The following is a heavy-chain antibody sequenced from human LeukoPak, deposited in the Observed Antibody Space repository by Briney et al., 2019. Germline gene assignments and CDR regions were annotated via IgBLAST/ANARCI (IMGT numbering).Heavy chain of an antibody. CDR3: ARDRGSTVTTVGY. J-gene: IGHJ4*02. V-gene: IGHV3-11*04. D-gene: IGHD4-17*01. CDR2: ISSSAATT. CDR1: GFRFSDYY. Sequence: GGSLRLSCVTSGFRFSDYYIMWIRQAPGKGPEWVAHISSSAATTLYADSVKGRFTVSRDNAKNSLYLEMTSLRAEDTAVYYCARDRGSTVTTVGYWGQGTLVTVSS.